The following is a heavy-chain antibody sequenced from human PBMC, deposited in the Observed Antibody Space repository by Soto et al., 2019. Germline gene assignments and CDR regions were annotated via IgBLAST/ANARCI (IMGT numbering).Heavy chain of an antibody. CDR3: ARFSPECSSTSCYPDYYYYMDV. D-gene: IGHD2-2*01. CDR1: GYTFTSYD. J-gene: IGHJ6*03. Sequence: ASVKVSCKASGYTFTSYDINWVRQATGQGLEWMGWMNPNSGNTGYAQKFQGRVTMTRNTSISTAYMELSSLRSEDTAVYYCARFSPECSSTSCYPDYYYYMDVWGKGTTVTVSS. V-gene: IGHV1-8*01. CDR2: MNPNSGNT.